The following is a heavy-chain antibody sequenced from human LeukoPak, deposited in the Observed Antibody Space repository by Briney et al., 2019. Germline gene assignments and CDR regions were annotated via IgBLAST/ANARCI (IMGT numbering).Heavy chain of an antibody. CDR2: FKSKIDGGTT. V-gene: IGHV3-15*01. J-gene: IGHJ4*02. Sequence: GGSLRLSCAASGFTFSNAWMTWVRQAPGKGLEWVGRFKSKIDGGTTDYAAPVKGRFTISRDDSKNMLYLQMNSLRAEDTAVYYCARDPGTGRFGYSGYDYGDYFDYWGQGTLVTVSS. D-gene: IGHD5-12*01. CDR3: ARDPGTGRFGYSGYDYGDYFDY. CDR1: GFTFSNAW.